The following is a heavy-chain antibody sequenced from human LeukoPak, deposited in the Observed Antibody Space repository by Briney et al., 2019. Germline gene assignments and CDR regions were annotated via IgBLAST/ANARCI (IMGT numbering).Heavy chain of an antibody. D-gene: IGHD3-3*01. V-gene: IGHV4-59*08. CDR1: GGSISSYY. J-gene: IGHJ2*01. CDR3: ARLEVLYWYFDL. Sequence: KASETLSLTCTVSGGSISSYYWSWIRQPPGKGLEWIGYIYYSGSTNYNPSLKSRVTISVDTSENQFSLKLSSVTAADTAVYYCARLEVLYWYFDLWGRGTLVTVSS. CDR2: IYYSGST.